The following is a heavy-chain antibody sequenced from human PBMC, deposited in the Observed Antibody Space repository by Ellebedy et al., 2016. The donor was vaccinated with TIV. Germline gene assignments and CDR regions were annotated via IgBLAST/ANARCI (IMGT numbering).Heavy chain of an antibody. D-gene: IGHD1-1*01. J-gene: IGHJ3*02. CDR1: GLTVSSTY. CDR3: AGETFNDVDLIIWGVLDT. CDR2: IHTGGDT. Sequence: GESLKISCAASGLTVSSTYMSWVRQAPGKGLEWISVIHTGGDTNYADSVKGRFTMSRDTSKNTVHLQINSVRVEDTAVYYCAGETFNDVDLIIWGVLDTWGQGTMVTVSS. V-gene: IGHV3-66*01.